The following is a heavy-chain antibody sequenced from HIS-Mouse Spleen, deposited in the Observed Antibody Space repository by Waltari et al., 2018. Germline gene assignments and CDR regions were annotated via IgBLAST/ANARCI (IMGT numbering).Heavy chain of an antibody. CDR3: ARSSGSGATHY. D-gene: IGHD1-26*01. CDR1: GGSISSSSYY. Sequence: QLQLQESGPGLVKPSETLSLTCTVSGGSISSSSYYWGWIRQPPGRGLEWIGSTYYRGGTDYNPSLKSRVTRSVDTSKNQFSLKLSSVTAADTAVYYCARSSGSGATHYWGQGTLVTVSS. CDR2: TYYRGGT. V-gene: IGHV4-39*07. J-gene: IGHJ4*02.